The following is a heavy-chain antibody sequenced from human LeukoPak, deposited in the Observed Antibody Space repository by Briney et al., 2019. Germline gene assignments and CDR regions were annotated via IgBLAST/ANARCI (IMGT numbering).Heavy chain of an antibody. CDR1: GGSISSGGYY. D-gene: IGHD2-8*02. Sequence: TLSLTCTVSGGSISSGGYYWSWIRQHPGKGLEWIGYIYYSGSTYYNPSLKSRVTISVDTSKNQFSLKLSSVTAADTAVYYCATLEHYWGYYFDYWGQGTLVTVSS. J-gene: IGHJ4*02. V-gene: IGHV4-31*03. CDR3: ATLEHYWGYYFDY. CDR2: IYYSGST.